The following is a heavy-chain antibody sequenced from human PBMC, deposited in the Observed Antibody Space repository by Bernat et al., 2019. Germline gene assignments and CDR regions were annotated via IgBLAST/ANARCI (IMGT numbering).Heavy chain of an antibody. CDR2: ISSSDNTI. V-gene: IGHV3-48*03. D-gene: IGHD7-27*01. CDR1: GFTLSIYE. J-gene: IGHJ2*01. CDR3: ARGPGQNWYFDL. Sequence: EVQLVESGGGLVQPGGSLRLSCAASGFTLSIYEMNWVRQAPGNGLEWVSYISSSDNTIYYADSVKGRFTISRDNAKNSLFLQMNSLRVEDTAVYSCARGPGQNWYFDLWGRGTLVTVSS.